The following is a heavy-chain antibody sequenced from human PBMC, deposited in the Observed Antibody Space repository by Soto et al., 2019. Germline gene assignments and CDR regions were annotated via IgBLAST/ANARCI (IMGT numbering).Heavy chain of an antibody. CDR1: GFSFSTYS. CDR2: ISTRGEV. CDR3: AREETAWPLAYGLDV. J-gene: IGHJ6*02. V-gene: IGHV3-21*03. D-gene: IGHD2-21*02. Sequence: GGSLRLSCAASGFSFSTYSMNWVRQAPGKGLEWVSSISTRGEVYYADSVKGRFTISRDNSKNSVSLQMNSLRGDDTAVYYCAREETAWPLAYGLDVWGQGTTVTVSS.